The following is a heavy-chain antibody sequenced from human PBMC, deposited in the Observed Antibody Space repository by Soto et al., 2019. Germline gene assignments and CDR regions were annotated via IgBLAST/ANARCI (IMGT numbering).Heavy chain of an antibody. CDR1: GFTFRNYA. CDR3: AKDCFSNILTGFQNWFDP. Sequence: GGSLILSCAGSGFTFRNYAMAWARQAPGKGLEWVSGISGSGDTSFYAESVKGRFTISRDNSRNTVYLQMNTLRVEDTAVYFCAKDCFSNILTGFQNWFDPWGQGTQVTVSS. D-gene: IGHD3-9*01. V-gene: IGHV3-23*01. J-gene: IGHJ5*02. CDR2: ISGSGDTS.